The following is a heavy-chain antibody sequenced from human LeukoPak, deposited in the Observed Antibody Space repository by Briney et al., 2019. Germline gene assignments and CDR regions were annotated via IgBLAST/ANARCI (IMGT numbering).Heavy chain of an antibody. Sequence: SETLSLTCAVYGGSFSGYYWSWIRQPPGKGLEWIGEINHSGSTNYNPSLKGRVTISVDTSKNQFSLKLSSVTAADTAVYYCARGRTDRRRAKSYYYYYGMDVWGQGTTVTVSS. D-gene: IGHD1-26*01. CDR1: GGSFSGYY. CDR3: ARGRTDRRRAKSYYYYYGMDV. J-gene: IGHJ6*02. V-gene: IGHV4-34*01. CDR2: INHSGST.